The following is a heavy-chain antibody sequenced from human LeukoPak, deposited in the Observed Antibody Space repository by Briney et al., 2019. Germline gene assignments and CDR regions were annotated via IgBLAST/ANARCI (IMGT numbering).Heavy chain of an antibody. J-gene: IGHJ4*02. V-gene: IGHV3-23*01. CDR1: GFTFSSYS. Sequence: PGGSLRLSCAASGFTFSSYSMNWVRQAPGKGLEWVSAISGSGGSTYYADSVKGRFTISRDNSKNTLYLQMNSLRAEDTAVYYCAKAPNRDGYNGRKWGQGTLVTVSS. CDR3: AKAPNRDGYNGRK. CDR2: ISGSGGST. D-gene: IGHD5-24*01.